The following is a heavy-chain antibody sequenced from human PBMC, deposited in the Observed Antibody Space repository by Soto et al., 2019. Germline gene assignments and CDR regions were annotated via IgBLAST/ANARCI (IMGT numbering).Heavy chain of an antibody. Sequence: VQLVQSGVEVKKPGASVKVSCKASGYTFTNYGISWVRQAPGQXLEWMGWINTYNANTNYAQKVQGRVTLTTETSTSTAYMELRSLRPDDTAVYYCARDLLYSTRSTVRFDIWGQGTMLTVSS. CDR1: GYTFTNYG. D-gene: IGHD6-13*01. V-gene: IGHV1-18*01. CDR3: ARDLLYSTRSTVRFDI. J-gene: IGHJ3*02. CDR2: INTYNANT.